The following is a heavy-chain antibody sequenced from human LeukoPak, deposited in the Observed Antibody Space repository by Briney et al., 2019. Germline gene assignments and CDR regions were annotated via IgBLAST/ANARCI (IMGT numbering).Heavy chain of an antibody. Sequence: GGSLRLSCAASGFTFSSYAMHWVRQAPGKGLEWVAVISYDGSNKYYADSVKGRFTISRDNSKNTLYLQMNSLRAEDTAVYYCAKGLLVVSLVDSWGQGILVTVSS. CDR1: GFTFSSYA. V-gene: IGHV3-30-3*01. J-gene: IGHJ4*02. CDR2: ISYDGSNK. D-gene: IGHD3-22*01. CDR3: AKGLLVVSLVDS.